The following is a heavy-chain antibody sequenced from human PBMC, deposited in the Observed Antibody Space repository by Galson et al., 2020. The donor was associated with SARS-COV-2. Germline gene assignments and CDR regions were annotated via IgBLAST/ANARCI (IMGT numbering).Heavy chain of an antibody. Sequence: SETLSLTCTVSGGSISSYYWSWIRQPPGKGLEWIGYIYYSGSTNYNPSLKSRVTISVDTSKNQFSLKLSSVTAADTAVYYCARDDYGAKSGYYYGMDVWGQGTTVTVSS. CDR1: GGSISSYY. V-gene: IGHV4-59*01. D-gene: IGHD4-17*01. J-gene: IGHJ6*02. CDR3: ARDDYGAKSGYYYGMDV. CDR2: IYYSGST.